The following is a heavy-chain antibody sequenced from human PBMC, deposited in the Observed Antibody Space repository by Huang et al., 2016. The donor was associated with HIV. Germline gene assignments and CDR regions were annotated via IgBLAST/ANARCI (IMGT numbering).Heavy chain of an antibody. V-gene: IGHV1-69*13. D-gene: IGHD3-22*01. CDR1: GGTFSSYA. CDR3: ASHYYDSSGYFRGAFDI. Sequence: QVQLVQSGAEVKRPGSSVKVSCKASGGTFSSYAISWVRQAPGQGLEWRGGIIPIFGTANYAQKFQGRVTITADESTSTAFMELSSLRSEDTAVYYCASHYYDSSGYFRGAFDIWGQGTMVTVSS. J-gene: IGHJ3*02. CDR2: IIPIFGTA.